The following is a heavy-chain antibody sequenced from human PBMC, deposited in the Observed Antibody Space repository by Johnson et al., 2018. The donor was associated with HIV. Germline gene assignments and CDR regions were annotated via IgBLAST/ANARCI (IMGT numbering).Heavy chain of an antibody. Sequence: QVQLVESGGGVVQPGRSLRLSCPAYGFTFSSYGMHWVRQAPGKGLEWVAVIWYDGSNKYYADSVKGRFTISRDNSKNTLYLQMNSLRAEDTAVYYCAKGGLWFGESIDAFDIWGQGTMVTVSS. V-gene: IGHV3-33*06. CDR2: IWYDGSNK. CDR3: AKGGLWFGESIDAFDI. D-gene: IGHD3-10*01. J-gene: IGHJ3*02. CDR1: GFTFSSYG.